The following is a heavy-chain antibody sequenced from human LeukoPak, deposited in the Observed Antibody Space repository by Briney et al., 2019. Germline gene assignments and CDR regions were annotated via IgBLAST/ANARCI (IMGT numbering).Heavy chain of an antibody. D-gene: IGHD6-13*01. Sequence: LAGGSLRLSCAASGFTFSRYYMHWVRQAPGKGLGWVSRINSDGSSTTHADSVKGGFTLSRDKAKNTLYLQMNSLKVEDTAVYYCTRVFVGDEYSSSGYWGQGTLVTVSS. CDR3: TRVFVGDEYSSSGY. V-gene: IGHV3-74*01. CDR1: GFTFSRYY. J-gene: IGHJ4*02. CDR2: INSDGSST.